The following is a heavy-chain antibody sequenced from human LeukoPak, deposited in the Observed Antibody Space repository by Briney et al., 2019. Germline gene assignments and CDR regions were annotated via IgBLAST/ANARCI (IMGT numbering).Heavy chain of an antibody. D-gene: IGHD3-22*01. CDR3: ERDRGGYYYYPLDC. CDR2: MYSDGAA. J-gene: IGHJ4*02. V-gene: IGHV3-66*01. Sequence: GGSLRLSLVASGFTVSANHMTWVGQAPGKGLEGVSLMYSDGAAYYAESVKGRFTLSRDTSKTTLYLHMNSLRVEDTAISYCERDRGGYYYYPLDCWGQGILVTVSS. CDR1: GFTVSANH.